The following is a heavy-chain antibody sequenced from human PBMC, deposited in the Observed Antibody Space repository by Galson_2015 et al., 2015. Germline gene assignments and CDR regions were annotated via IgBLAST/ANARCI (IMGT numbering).Heavy chain of an antibody. D-gene: IGHD3-10*01. V-gene: IGHV3-30*03. J-gene: IGHJ5*02. Sequence: SLRLSCAASGFPFSSLVMHWVRQAPGKGLEWVAVISYDGFHKYYADSVKARFTISRDNSKNTLYLQMNSLTTEDTAVYYCARAWGRELLGHLHSWGQGTLVTVSS. CDR3: ARAWGRELLGHLHS. CDR2: ISYDGFHK. CDR1: GFPFSSLV.